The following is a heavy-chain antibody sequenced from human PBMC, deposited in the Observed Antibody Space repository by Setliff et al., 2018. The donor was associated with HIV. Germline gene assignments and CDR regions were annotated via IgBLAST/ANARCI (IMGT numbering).Heavy chain of an antibody. J-gene: IGHJ6*02. Sequence: GGSLRLSCAASGFRFRSYWMSWVRQAPGKGLESVANVKQDGTETLYVDSVKGRFTISRDNANNLVYLQMNSLRVEDTAVYFCARDYLYYNLYNGSPVYGMDVWGQGTTVTVSS. D-gene: IGHD3-3*01. CDR1: GFRFRSYW. V-gene: IGHV3-7*01. CDR2: VKQDGTET. CDR3: ARDYLYYNLYNGSPVYGMDV.